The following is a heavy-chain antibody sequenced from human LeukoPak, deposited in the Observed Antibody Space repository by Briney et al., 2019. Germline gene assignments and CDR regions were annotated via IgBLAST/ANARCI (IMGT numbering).Heavy chain of an antibody. D-gene: IGHD2-2*01. Sequence: PSETLSLTCTVSGGSISSYYWSWIRQPAGKGLEWIGRIYTSGSTNYNPSLKSRVTMSVDTSKNQFSLKLSSVTAADTAVYYCAREDVVVPAAKGYYYYMDVWGKGTTVTVSS. V-gene: IGHV4-4*07. J-gene: IGHJ6*03. CDR2: IYTSGST. CDR1: GGSISSYY. CDR3: AREDVVVPAAKGYYYYMDV.